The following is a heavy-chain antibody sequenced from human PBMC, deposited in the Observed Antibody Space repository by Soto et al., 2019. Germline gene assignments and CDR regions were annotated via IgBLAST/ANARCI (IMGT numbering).Heavy chain of an antibody. V-gene: IGHV3-21*01. CDR2: ISSTTNYI. J-gene: IGHJ4*02. CDR1: VFTFSRYS. CDR3: ARESEDLTSNFDY. Sequence: KPGGSLRLSCAASVFTFSRYSMNWVRQAPGKGLEWVSSISSTTNYIYYADSMKGRFTVSRDNAKNSVYLDMNSLSAEDTAVYYCARESEDLTSNFDYWGQGTLVTVSS.